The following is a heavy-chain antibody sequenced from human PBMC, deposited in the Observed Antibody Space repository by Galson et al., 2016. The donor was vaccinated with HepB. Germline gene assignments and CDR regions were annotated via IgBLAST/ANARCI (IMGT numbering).Heavy chain of an antibody. D-gene: IGHD2-8*02. CDR1: GFTFSGYT. J-gene: IGHJ4*02. CDR3: ARRSDSLLVVTGDC. Sequence: SLRLSCAASGFTFSGYTMNWVRQTPGKGPEWVSVIYSGGSTSYADSVKGRFTISRDSSKNTLYLQMNSLRPEDTAVYYCARRSDSLLVVTGDCWGQGTLVTVSS. CDR2: IYSGGST. V-gene: IGHV3-66*02.